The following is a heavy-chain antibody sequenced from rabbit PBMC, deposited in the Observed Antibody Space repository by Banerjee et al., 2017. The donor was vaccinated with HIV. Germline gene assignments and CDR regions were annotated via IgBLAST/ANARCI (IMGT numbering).Heavy chain of an antibody. V-gene: IGHV1S40*01. D-gene: IGHD4-1*01. CDR1: GFSFSSSYY. CDR3: ARGVDWGVRLDL. J-gene: IGHJ3*01. Sequence: QSLEESGGDLVKPGASLTLTCTASGFSFSSSYYMCWVRQAPGKGPEWIACIDTGGGSTYYASWAKGRFTISKTSSTTVTLQMTSLTAADTATYFCARGVDWGVRLDLWGPGTLVTVS. CDR2: IDTGGGST.